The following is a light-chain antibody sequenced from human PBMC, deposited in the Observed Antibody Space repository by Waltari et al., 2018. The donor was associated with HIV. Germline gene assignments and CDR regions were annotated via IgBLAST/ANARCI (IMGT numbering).Light chain of an antibody. J-gene: IGLJ1*01. CDR1: SSNLGAGYH. CDR3: QSHDSSLSGYV. V-gene: IGLV1-40*01. Sequence: QSVLTQPPSVSGAPGQRVTISCTGSSSNLGAGYHVHWYQQLPETAPKLLIYGNSNRPSGVPDRFSGSKSGTSASLAITGLQAEDEADYHCQSHDSSLSGYVFGTGTKVTVL. CDR2: GNS.